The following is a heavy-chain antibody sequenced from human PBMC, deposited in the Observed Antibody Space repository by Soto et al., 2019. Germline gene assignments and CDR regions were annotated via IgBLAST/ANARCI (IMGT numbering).Heavy chain of an antibody. D-gene: IGHD3-3*01. CDR2: ISYDGSNK. Sequence: GGSLRLSCAASGFTFSSYGMHWVRQAPGKGLEWVAVISYDGSNKYYADSVKGRFTISRDNSKNTLYLQMNSLRAEDTAVYYCAKDRRDYDFRSGYSIPAFDYWGQGTLVTVSS. J-gene: IGHJ4*02. CDR3: AKDRRDYDFRSGYSIPAFDY. V-gene: IGHV3-30*18. CDR1: GFTFSSYG.